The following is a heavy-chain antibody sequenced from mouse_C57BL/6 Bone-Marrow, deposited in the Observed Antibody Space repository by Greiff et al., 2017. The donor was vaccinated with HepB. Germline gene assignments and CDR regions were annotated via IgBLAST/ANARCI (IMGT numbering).Heavy chain of an antibody. CDR1: GYTFTSYW. D-gene: IGHD2-1*01. J-gene: IGHJ1*01. CDR3: AIEWGSPIYYGNYGYFDV. Sequence: QVQLQQPGAELVKPGASVKVSCKASGYTFTSYWMHWVKQRPGQGLEWIGRIHPSDSDTNYNQKFKGKATLTVDKSSSTAYMQLSSLTSEDSAVYYCAIEWGSPIYYGNYGYFDVWGSGTTVTVSS. V-gene: IGHV1-74*01. CDR2: IHPSDSDT.